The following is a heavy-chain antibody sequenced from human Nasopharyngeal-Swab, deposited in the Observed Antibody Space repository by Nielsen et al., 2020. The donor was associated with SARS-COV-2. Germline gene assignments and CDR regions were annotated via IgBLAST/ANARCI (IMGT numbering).Heavy chain of an antibody. CDR1: GFTFSSYS. CDR3: ARVKRLRTNGVCYRGLFDY. Sequence: GGSLRLSCAASGFTFSSYSMNWVRQAPGKGLEWVSSISSSSSYIYYADSVKGRFTISRDNAKNSLYLQMNSLRAEDTAVYYCARVKRLRTNGVCYRGLFDYWGQGTLVTVSS. J-gene: IGHJ4*02. V-gene: IGHV3-21*01. CDR2: ISSSSSYI. D-gene: IGHD2-8*01.